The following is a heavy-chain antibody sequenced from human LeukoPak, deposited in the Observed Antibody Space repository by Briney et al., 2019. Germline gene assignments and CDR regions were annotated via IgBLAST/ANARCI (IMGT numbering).Heavy chain of an antibody. V-gene: IGHV3-23*01. Sequence: PGGALRLSCAASGFTFSSYAMSWVRQAPGKGLEWVSAISGSGVSTFSADSVKGRFRISRDNSKNTLYAQMNSLRAEDTAVYYCVKATGTFPAYFDYWGQGTLVTVSS. D-gene: IGHD6-13*01. J-gene: IGHJ4*02. CDR1: GFTFSSYA. CDR2: ISGSGVST. CDR3: VKATGTFPAYFDY.